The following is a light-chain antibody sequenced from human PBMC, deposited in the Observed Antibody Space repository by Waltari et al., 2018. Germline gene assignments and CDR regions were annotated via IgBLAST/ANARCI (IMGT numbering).Light chain of an antibody. CDR1: QSVSSY. J-gene: IGKJ3*01. CDR3: QQRSNWPPI. Sequence: EIVLTQSPATLSLSPGERATLSCRASQSVSSYLAWYQQKPGQAPRLLIYDASNRVTGIPARFSGSGSGTDFTLTISSLEPADFAVYYCQQRSNWPPIFGSGTKVDIK. CDR2: DAS. V-gene: IGKV3-11*01.